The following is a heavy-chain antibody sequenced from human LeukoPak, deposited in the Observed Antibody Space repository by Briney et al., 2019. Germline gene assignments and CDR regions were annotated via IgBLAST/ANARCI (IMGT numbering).Heavy chain of an antibody. CDR3: ARDSSYCSGGSCYPRDY. J-gene: IGHJ4*02. D-gene: IGHD2-15*01. CDR2: INPNSGGT. Sequence: ASVKVSCTASGYTFTGYYMHWVRQAPGQGREWMGWINPNSGGTNYAQKFQGRVTMTRDTSISTAYMELSRLRSDDTAVYYCARDSSYCSGGSCYPRDYWGQGTLVTVSS. CDR1: GYTFTGYY. V-gene: IGHV1-2*02.